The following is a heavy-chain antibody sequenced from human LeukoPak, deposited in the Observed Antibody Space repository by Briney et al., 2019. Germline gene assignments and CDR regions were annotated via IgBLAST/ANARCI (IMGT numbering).Heavy chain of an antibody. D-gene: IGHD6-19*01. CDR3: ARDRGDSSGWFNWFDP. J-gene: IGHJ5*02. CDR1: GFTFSSYS. Sequence: PGGSLRLSSAASGFTFSSYSMNWDRQAPGKWLEWVSPISSSRRYIYYTDSGKGRFTISRDNANNSLYMQMNSLRAEDTAVYYCARDRGDSSGWFNWFDPWGQGTLVTVSS. V-gene: IGHV3-21*01. CDR2: ISSSRRYI.